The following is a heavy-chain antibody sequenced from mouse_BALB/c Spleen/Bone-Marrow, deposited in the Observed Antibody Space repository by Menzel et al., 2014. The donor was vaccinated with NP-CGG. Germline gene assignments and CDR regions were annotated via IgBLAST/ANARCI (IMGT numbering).Heavy chain of an antibody. CDR2: INPGSGGT. CDR1: GYAFTNYL. CDR3: ARGITTVYFGY. D-gene: IGHD1-1*01. V-gene: IGHV1-54*01. Sequence: VQVEESGAEVVRPGTSVQVCSKASGYAFTNYLIEWVKQRPGQGLEWIGVINPGSGGTNYNEKFKGKATLTADKSSSTAYMQLSSLTSDDSAVYFCARGITTVYFGYRRQGTPLPVSS. J-gene: IGHJ2*01.